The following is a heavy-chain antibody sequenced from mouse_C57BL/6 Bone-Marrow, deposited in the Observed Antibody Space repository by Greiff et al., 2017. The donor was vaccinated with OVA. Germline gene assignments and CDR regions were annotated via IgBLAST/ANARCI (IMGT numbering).Heavy chain of an antibody. V-gene: IGHV5-6*01. Sequence: EVKLQESGGDLVKPGGSLKLSCAASGFTFSSYGMSWVRQTPDKRLEWVATISSGGRYTYYPDSVKGRFTISRDNAKNTLYLQMSSLKSEDTAMYYCARHDGSSSFAYWGQGTLVTVSA. CDR2: ISSGGRYT. D-gene: IGHD1-1*01. CDR3: ARHDGSSSFAY. J-gene: IGHJ3*01. CDR1: GFTFSSYG.